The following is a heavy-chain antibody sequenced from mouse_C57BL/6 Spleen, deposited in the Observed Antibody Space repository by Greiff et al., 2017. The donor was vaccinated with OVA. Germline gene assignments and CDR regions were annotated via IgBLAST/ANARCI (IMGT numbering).Heavy chain of an antibody. V-gene: IGHV1-50*01. D-gene: IGHD1-1*01. Sequence: QVQLQQPGAELVKPGASVKLSCKASGYTFTSYWMQWVKQRPGQGLEWIGELDPSDSYTNYNQKFKGKATLTVDTSSSTAYMQLSSLTSEDSAVYYCARFRHYYGSSYGYFDVWGTGTTVTVSS. CDR3: ARFRHYYGSSYGYFDV. CDR1: GYTFTSYW. J-gene: IGHJ1*03. CDR2: LDPSDSYT.